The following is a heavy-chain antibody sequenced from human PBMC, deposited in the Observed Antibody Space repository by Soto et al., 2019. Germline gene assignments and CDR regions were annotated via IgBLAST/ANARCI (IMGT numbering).Heavy chain of an antibody. J-gene: IGHJ4*02. CDR2: IYYSGST. D-gene: IGHD2-2*01. CDR3: ASDATSDF. V-gene: IGHV4-39*01. CDR1: GGSISSSSYY. Sequence: PSETLSLTCTVSGGSISSSSYYWGWIRQPPGKGLEWIGSIYYSGSTYYNPSFKSRVTISVDTSKNQFSLKLSSVTAADTAVYYCASDATSDFRGQRTLVPVSS.